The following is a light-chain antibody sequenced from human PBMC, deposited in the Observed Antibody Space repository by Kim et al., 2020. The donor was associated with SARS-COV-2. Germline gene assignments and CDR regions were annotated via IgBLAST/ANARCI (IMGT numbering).Light chain of an antibody. Sequence: SITISATGTSSDVGDYNYISWYQQHPDKAPKLMIYDVSNRPSGVSNRFSGSKSGNTASLTISGLQAEDEADYYCSSYTSSSTLYIFGTGTKVTVL. CDR1: SSDVGDYNY. V-gene: IGLV2-14*03. J-gene: IGLJ1*01. CDR3: SSYTSSSTLYI. CDR2: DVS.